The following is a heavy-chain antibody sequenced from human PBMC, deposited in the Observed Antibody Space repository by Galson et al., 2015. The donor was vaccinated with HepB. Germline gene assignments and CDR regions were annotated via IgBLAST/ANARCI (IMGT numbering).Heavy chain of an antibody. CDR3: AKDSGYCISTTCREYFQH. V-gene: IGHV3-33*06. D-gene: IGHD2-2*03. CDR2: IWYDGSNK. J-gene: IGHJ1*01. Sequence: SLRLSCAASGFTFSSYGMHWVRQAPGKGLEWVAVIWYDGSNKYYADSVKGRFTISRDNSKNTLYLQMNSLRVDDTAVYYCAKDSGYCISTTCREYFQHWGQGTLVTVSS. CDR1: GFTFSSYG.